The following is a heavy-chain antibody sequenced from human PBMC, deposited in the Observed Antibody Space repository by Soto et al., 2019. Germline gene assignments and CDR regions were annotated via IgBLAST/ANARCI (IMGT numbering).Heavy chain of an antibody. V-gene: IGHV4-34*01. CDR3: ARADYGGNSRTKDY. CDR1: GGSFSGYY. Sequence: SETLSLTCAVYGGSFSGYYWSWIRQPPGKGLEWIGEINHSGSTNYNPSLKSRVTISVDTSKNQFSLKLSSVTAADTAVYYCARADYGGNSRTKDYWGQGTLVTVSS. D-gene: IGHD4-17*01. CDR2: INHSGST. J-gene: IGHJ4*02.